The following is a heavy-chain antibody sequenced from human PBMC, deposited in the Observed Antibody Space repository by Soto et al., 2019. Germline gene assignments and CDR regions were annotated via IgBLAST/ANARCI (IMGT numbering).Heavy chain of an antibody. V-gene: IGHV3-21*01. J-gene: IGHJ4*02. CDR1: GFTFSSYS. D-gene: IGHD3-9*01. Sequence: GGSLRLSCAASGFTFSSYSMNWVRQAPGKGLEWVSSISSSSSYIYYADSAKGRFTISRDNAKNSLYLQMNSLRAEDTAVYYCARESQPTLRYFDWSPPDYWGQGTLVTVSS. CDR2: ISSSSSYI. CDR3: ARESQPTLRYFDWSPPDY.